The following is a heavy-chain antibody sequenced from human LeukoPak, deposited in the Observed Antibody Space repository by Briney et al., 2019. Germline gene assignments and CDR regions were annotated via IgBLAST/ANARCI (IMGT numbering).Heavy chain of an antibody. Sequence: ASVNVSCKSSGYTFTGYYMHWVRQAPGQGLGWVGVINPSGDPTTYAQKFQGRVTMTSDMSTNTVYMELSSLKSEDTAVFYCAISGNYFRPFDYWGQGTLVTVSS. V-gene: IGHV1-46*01. CDR1: GYTFTGYY. CDR3: AISGNYFRPFDY. J-gene: IGHJ4*02. CDR2: INPSGDPT. D-gene: IGHD1-26*01.